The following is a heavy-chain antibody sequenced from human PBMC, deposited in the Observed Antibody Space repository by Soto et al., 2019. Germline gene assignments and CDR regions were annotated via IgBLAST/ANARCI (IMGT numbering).Heavy chain of an antibody. CDR3: ASSLFNYQLLWRN. Sequence: SETLSLTCTVSGGSISSGGYYWSWIRQHPGKGLEWIGYIYYSGSTYYNPSLKSRVTISVDTSKNQFSLKLSSVTVADTAVYYCASSLFNYQLLWRNWGQGTLVTVSS. CDR1: GGSISSGGYY. J-gene: IGHJ4*02. CDR2: IYYSGST. D-gene: IGHD2-2*01. V-gene: IGHV4-31*03.